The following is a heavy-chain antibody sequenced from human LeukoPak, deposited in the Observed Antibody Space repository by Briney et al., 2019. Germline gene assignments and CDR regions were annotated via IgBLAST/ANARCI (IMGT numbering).Heavy chain of an antibody. CDR3: ARVFSGWYGNYMDV. V-gene: IGHV3-7*01. CDR2: IKQDGSEK. J-gene: IGHJ6*03. D-gene: IGHD6-19*01. Sequence: GGSLRLSCAASGFTFSDYGMTWVRQAPGKGLEWVANIKQDGSEKYYVDSVKGRFTISRDNAKNSLYLQMNSLRAEDTAVYYCARVFSGWYGNYMDVWGKGTTVTVSS. CDR1: GFTFSDYG.